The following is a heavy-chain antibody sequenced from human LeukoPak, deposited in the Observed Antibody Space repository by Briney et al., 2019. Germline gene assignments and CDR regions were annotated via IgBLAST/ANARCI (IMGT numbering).Heavy chain of an antibody. V-gene: IGHV3-48*01. CDR2: ITPGGTI. CDR1: GLTFSSYT. Sequence: GGSLRLSCAVSGLTFSSYTFTWVRQAPGKGLEWLSSITPGGTIYYADSVKGRFTISRANAKNSLYLQLNRPRAEDTALYYCATELLEADFYYGLDVWGQGTTVTVAS. J-gene: IGHJ6*02. D-gene: IGHD2-15*01. CDR3: ATELLEADFYYGLDV.